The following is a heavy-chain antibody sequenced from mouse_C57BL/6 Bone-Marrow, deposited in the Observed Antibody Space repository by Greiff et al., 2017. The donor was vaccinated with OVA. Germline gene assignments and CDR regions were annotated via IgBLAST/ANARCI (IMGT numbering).Heavy chain of an antibody. CDR3: ASEEPYYYGTPYYYAMDY. CDR2: IYPRDGST. D-gene: IGHD1-1*01. Sequence: VKLQESDAELVKPGASVKISCKVSGYTFTDHTIHWMKQRPEQGLEWIGYIYPRDGSTKYNEKFKGKATLTADKSSSTAYMQLNSLTSEDSAVYFCASEEPYYYGTPYYYAMDYWGQGTSVTVSS. CDR1: GYTFTDHT. V-gene: IGHV1-78*01. J-gene: IGHJ4*01.